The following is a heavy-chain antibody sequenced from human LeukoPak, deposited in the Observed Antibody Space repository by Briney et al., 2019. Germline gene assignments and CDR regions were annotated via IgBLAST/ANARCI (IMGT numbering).Heavy chain of an antibody. CDR1: GGSVSSGSYY. CDR2: IYYSGST. V-gene: IGHV4-61*01. J-gene: IGHJ4*02. D-gene: IGHD5-18*01. Sequence: SETLPLTCTVSGGSVSSGSYYGSWIRQPPGKGLEWVGYIYYSGSTNYHPSLKNRVSISVDPSKNQSSRKLSSVTAADPAVYYCAREGARDTAMAFDYGGQGSLATASS. CDR3: AREGARDTAMAFDY.